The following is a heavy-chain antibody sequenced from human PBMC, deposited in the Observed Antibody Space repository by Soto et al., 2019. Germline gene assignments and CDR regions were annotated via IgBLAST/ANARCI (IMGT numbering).Heavy chain of an antibody. CDR3: ARAQIIVVPAAISPPRYNWFDP. CDR2: IYYSGST. D-gene: IGHD2-2*01. V-gene: IGHV4-31*02. J-gene: IGHJ5*02. Sequence: SETVSLTXTVSGGSISSGGYYWSWIRQHPGKGLEWIGYIYYSGSTYYNPSLKSRVTISVDTSKNQFSLKLSSVTAADTAVYYCARAQIIVVPAAISPPRYNWFDPWGQGTLVTVSS. CDR1: GGSISSGGYY.